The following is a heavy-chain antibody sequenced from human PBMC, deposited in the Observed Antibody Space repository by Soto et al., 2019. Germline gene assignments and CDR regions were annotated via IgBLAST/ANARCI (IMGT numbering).Heavy chain of an antibody. V-gene: IGHV4-59*12. CDR2: IYYTGTT. Sequence: QVQLQESGPRLVKASETLSLTCTVSGGSISPYYWTWVRQPPGKGLEWIGYIYYTGTTIYNPSLQCRVAISLDTSKTQFSLTLTSMTAADTAVYFCARDRGEGCNWDYWSQGSLVTVSS. CDR1: GGSISPYY. J-gene: IGHJ4*02. D-gene: IGHD3-16*01. CDR3: ARDRGEGCNWDY.